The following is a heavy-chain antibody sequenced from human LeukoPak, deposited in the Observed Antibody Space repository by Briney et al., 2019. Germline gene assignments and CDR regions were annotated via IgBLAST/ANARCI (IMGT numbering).Heavy chain of an antibody. V-gene: IGHV3-30-3*01. D-gene: IGHD3-10*01. CDR2: ISYDGSNK. J-gene: IGHJ4*02. Sequence: GGSLRLSCAASGFTFSSYAMHWVRQAPGKGLEWVAVISYDGSNKYYADSVKGRFTISRDNSKNTLYLQMNSLRAEDTAVYYCARTYYYGSGSYYKGCFDYWGQGTLVTVSS. CDR3: ARTYYYGSGSYYKGCFDY. CDR1: GFTFSSYA.